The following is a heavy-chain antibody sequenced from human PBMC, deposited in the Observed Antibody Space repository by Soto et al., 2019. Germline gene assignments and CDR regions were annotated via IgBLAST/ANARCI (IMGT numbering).Heavy chain of an antibody. J-gene: IGHJ5*02. V-gene: IGHV3-48*01. CDR2: ISTSSVTI. Sequence: PGKGLEWVSYISTSSVTIYYADSVKGRFTISRDNAKNSLYLQMNSLRAEDTFVYYYARNLWEVGVPGPWGQGTLVPVSS. D-gene: IGHD1-26*01. CDR3: ARNLWEVGVPGP.